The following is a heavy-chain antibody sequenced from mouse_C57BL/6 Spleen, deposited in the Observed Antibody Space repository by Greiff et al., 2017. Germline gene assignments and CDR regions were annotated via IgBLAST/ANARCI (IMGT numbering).Heavy chain of an antibody. V-gene: IGHV2-9-1*01. CDR3: ARNYRYAMDY. CDR2: IWPGGGT. J-gene: IGHJ4*01. CDR1: GFSLTSYA. Sequence: VQVVESGPGLVAPSQSLSITCTVSGFSLTSYAISWVRQPPGKGLEWLGVIWPGGGTNYNSAHKSRLSSNKDNSKSQVFLKMSSLQTDDTARYYCARNYRYAMDYWGQGTSVTVSS.